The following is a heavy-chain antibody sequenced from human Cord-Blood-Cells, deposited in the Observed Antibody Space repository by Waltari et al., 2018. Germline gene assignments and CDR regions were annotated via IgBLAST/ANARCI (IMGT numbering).Heavy chain of an antibody. D-gene: IGHD3-16*01. CDR3: ARGRGALGY. V-gene: IGHV4-34*01. CDR2: INHSGST. CDR1: GGSFSGYY. J-gene: IGHJ4*02. Sequence: QVQLQPWGAGLLKPSEPLSLTCAVYGGSFSGYYWSWIRQPPGKGLEWIGEINHSGSTNYNPSLKSRVTISVDTSKNQFSLKLSSVTAADTAVYYCARGRGALGYWGQGTLVTVSS.